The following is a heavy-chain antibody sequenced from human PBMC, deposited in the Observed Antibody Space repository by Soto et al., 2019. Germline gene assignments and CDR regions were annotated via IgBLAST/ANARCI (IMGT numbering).Heavy chain of an antibody. J-gene: IGHJ6*02. V-gene: IGHV3-53*01. CDR2: IYSHGNT. Sequence: GGSLRLSCAASGFSVSSNYMTWVRQAPGKGLEWVSVIYSHGNTDYADFVKGRFIISSDSSKNTLHLQMNSLRAEDTAVYYCARVPLFGYGMDVWGQGTTVTVSS. D-gene: IGHD3-16*01. CDR1: GFSVSSNY. CDR3: ARVPLFGYGMDV.